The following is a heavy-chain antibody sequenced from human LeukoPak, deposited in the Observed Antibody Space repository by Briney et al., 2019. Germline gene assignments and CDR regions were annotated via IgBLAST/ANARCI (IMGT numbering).Heavy chain of an antibody. V-gene: IGHV1-18*01. CDR2: ISAYNGNT. J-gene: IGHJ4*02. CDR3: ARDTRYYYDSSGYYY. CDR1: GYTFTSYG. D-gene: IGHD3-22*01. Sequence: ASAKVSCKASGYTFTSYGISWVRQAPGQGLEWMGWISAYNGNTNYAQKLQGRVTMTTDTSTSTAYMELRSLRSDDTAVYYCARDTRYYYDSSGYYYWGQGTLVTVSS.